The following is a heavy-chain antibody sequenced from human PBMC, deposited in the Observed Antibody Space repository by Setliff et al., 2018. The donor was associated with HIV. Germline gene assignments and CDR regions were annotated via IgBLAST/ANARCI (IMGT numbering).Heavy chain of an antibody. CDR3: DRGRDSSNPGDAFDI. V-gene: IGHV4-30-2*01. Sequence: PSETLSLTCAVSGGSISSGGYSWSWIRQPPGKGLEWIGYIYHSGSTYYNPSLKSRVTIAVDRSKNQFSLKLSSVTAADTAVYYCDRGRDSSNPGDAFDIWGQGTMVTVSS. J-gene: IGHJ3*02. D-gene: IGHD3-22*01. CDR1: GGSISSGGYS. CDR2: IYHSGST.